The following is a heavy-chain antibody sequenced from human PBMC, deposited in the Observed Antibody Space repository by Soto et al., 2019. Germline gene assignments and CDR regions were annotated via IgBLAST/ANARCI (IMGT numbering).Heavy chain of an antibody. CDR1: GDSVSSNSAA. CDR2: TYYRSKWYN. V-gene: IGHV6-1*01. J-gene: IGHJ4*02. D-gene: IGHD3-22*01. Sequence: SQTLSLTCAISGDSVSSNSAAWNWIRQSPSRGLEWLGRTYYRSKWYNDYAVSVKSRITINPDTSKNQFSLQLNSVTPEDTAVYYCARGIDDSSGYPGRTLLFDYWGQGTLVTVSS. CDR3: ARGIDDSSGYPGRTLLFDY.